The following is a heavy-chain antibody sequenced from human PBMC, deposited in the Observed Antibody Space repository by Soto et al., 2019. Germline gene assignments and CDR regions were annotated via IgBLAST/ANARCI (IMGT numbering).Heavy chain of an antibody. CDR1: GLSLRTTGVG. J-gene: IGHJ6*02. CDR2: LYWDDDK. V-gene: IGHV2-5*02. D-gene: IGHD2-21*02. CDR3: VQSRCGGDCLEIYSSHAYNGLDV. Sequence: QVTLKESGPTLVKPTQTLTLTCTVSGLSLRTTGVGVGWVRQPPGKALEWLALLYWDDDKRYSPSLRSILTIAKDISEKQVVLTMTNMDTVYTATYYCVQSRCGGDCLEIYSSHAYNGLDVWGQGTTVTVSS.